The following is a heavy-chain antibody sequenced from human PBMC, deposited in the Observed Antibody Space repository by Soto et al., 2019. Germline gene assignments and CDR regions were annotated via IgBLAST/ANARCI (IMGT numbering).Heavy chain of an antibody. CDR2: ISGSGGST. V-gene: IGHV3-23*01. D-gene: IGHD2-15*01. J-gene: IGHJ5*02. CDR1: GSTFSSYA. Sequence: PGGSLRLSCAASGSTFSSYAMSWVRQAPGKGLEWVSAISGSGGSTYYADSVKGRFTISRDNSKNTLYLQMNSLRAEDTAVYYCAKDPTDQDIVVVVAATNWFDPWGQGTLVTVSS. CDR3: AKDPTDQDIVVVVAATNWFDP.